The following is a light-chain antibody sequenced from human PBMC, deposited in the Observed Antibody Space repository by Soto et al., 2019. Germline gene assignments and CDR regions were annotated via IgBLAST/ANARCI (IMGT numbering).Light chain of an antibody. V-gene: IGLV2-23*03. CDR2: EGT. Sequence: QSALTQPASVSGSPGQSITISCTRTSGDFGNYNLVSWYQQHPGKAPKLMIYEGTKRPSGVSNRFSGSKSGNTASLTISGLQAEDEADYYCCSYAGSSTFSVSFGGGTKVTVL. CDR1: SGDFGNYNL. J-gene: IGLJ2*01. CDR3: CSYAGSSTFSVS.